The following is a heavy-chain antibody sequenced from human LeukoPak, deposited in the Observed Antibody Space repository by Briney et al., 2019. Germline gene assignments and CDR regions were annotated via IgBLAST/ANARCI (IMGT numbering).Heavy chain of an antibody. CDR3: ARGPAPYDFWSGYYTGSGAFDI. J-gene: IGHJ3*02. CDR2: IYYSGST. V-gene: IGHV4-4*02. Sequence: PSETLSLTCAVSGDSISNNYWWRWVRQFPGKGLEWIGEIYYSGSTYYNPSLKSRVTISVDTSKNQFSLKLSSVTAADTAVYYCARGPAPYDFWSGYYTGSGAFDIWGQGTMVTVSS. CDR1: GDSISNNYW. D-gene: IGHD3-3*01.